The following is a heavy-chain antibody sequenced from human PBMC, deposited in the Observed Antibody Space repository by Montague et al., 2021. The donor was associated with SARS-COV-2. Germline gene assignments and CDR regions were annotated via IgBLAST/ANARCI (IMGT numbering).Heavy chain of an antibody. D-gene: IGHD4-17*01. J-gene: IGHJ2*01. CDR1: GASISSGTYF. CDR2: IYTSGAT. CDR3: ARSDSTTVTTWFLDL. Sequence: TLSLTCTVSGASISSGTYFWNWIRHPAGKGLDWIGRIYTSGATNYNPSLKSRVTMSIDTSKNDFSLRLTSVTAADTAVYYCARSDSTTVTTWFLDLGGRGTLVPVSS. V-gene: IGHV4-61*02.